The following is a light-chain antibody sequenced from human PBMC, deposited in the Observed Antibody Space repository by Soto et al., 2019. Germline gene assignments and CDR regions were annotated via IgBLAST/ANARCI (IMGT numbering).Light chain of an antibody. CDR2: DVT. V-gene: IGLV2-14*01. CDR3: SSYTSSSTLDV. CDR1: SSDVGDNNY. J-gene: IGLJ1*01. Sequence: QSALTQPASVSGSPGQSITISCTGTSSDVGDNNYVSWYQQHPGKAPKLMIYDVTHRPSGISYRFSGSKSGNTASLTISGLQAEDEADYYCSSYTSSSTLDVFGTGTKVTVL.